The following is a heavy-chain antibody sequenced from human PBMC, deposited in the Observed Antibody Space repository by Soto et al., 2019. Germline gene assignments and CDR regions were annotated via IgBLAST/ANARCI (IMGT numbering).Heavy chain of an antibody. D-gene: IGHD2-8*01. Sequence: QVQLVQSGGEVKKPGASVKVSCKATGYTFTSFGISWVRQAPGQGLEWMGWISAYNGNTNYAQKLQGRVTMTTDTSTSTAYXEXRXLTSDDTAVYYCARDRSMYYGMDVWGQGTTVTVSS. CDR1: GYTFTSFG. V-gene: IGHV1-18*01. J-gene: IGHJ6*02. CDR2: ISAYNGNT. CDR3: ARDRSMYYGMDV.